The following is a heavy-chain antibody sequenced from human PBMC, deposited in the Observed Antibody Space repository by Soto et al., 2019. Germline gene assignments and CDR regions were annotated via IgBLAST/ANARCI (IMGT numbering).Heavy chain of an antibody. D-gene: IGHD6-13*01. V-gene: IGHV3-30*18. CDR2: ISYDGSNK. CDR1: GFTFSSYG. Sequence: PGGSLRLSCAASGFTFSSYGMHWVRQAPGKGLEWVAVISYDGSNKYYADSVKGRFTISRDNSKNTLYLQMNSLRVEDTAVYYCAKGQLLSGMTPAGTLLGWGQGTLVTVSS. CDR3: AKGQLLSGMTPAGTLLG. J-gene: IGHJ4*02.